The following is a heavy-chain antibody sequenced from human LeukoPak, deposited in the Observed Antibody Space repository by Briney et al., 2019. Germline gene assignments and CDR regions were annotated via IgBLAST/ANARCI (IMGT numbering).Heavy chain of an antibody. Sequence: SETLSLTCAVYGGSFSGYYWSWIRQPPGKGLEWIGEINHSGSTNYNPSLKSRVTISVDTSKNLFSLKLSSVTAADTAVYYCARDSSSGWYPEAFDIWGQGTMVTVSS. CDR3: ARDSSSGWYPEAFDI. V-gene: IGHV4-34*01. CDR2: INHSGST. D-gene: IGHD6-19*01. CDR1: GGSFSGYY. J-gene: IGHJ3*02.